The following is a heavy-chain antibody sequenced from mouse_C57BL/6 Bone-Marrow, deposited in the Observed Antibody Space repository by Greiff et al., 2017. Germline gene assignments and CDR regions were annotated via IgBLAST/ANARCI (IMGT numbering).Heavy chain of an antibody. CDR3: ARRDYYGSGPAWFAY. J-gene: IGHJ3*01. D-gene: IGHD1-1*01. Sequence: VQLQQPGPELVKPGASVKIPCKASGYTFTDYNMDWVKQSHGKSLEWIGDINPTNGGTIYNQKFKGKATLTVDKSSSTAYMELRSLTSEDTAVYYCARRDYYGSGPAWFAYWGQGTLVTVSA. CDR1: GYTFTDYN. CDR2: INPTNGGT. V-gene: IGHV1-18*01.